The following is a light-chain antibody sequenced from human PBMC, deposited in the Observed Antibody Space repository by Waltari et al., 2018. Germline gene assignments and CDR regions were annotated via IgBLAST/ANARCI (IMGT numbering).Light chain of an antibody. J-gene: IGLJ3*02. Sequence: QQEKGPRYLMKVNYDGSHRKGDEIPDRFSCSSSGAVRYLTIASLQSEDEADYYCQTGGHGTWVFGGGTKLTVL. V-gene: IGLV4-69*01. CDR2: VNYDGSH. CDR3: QTGGHGTWV.